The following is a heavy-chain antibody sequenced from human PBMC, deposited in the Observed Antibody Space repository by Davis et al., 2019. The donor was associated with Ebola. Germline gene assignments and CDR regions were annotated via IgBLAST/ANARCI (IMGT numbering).Heavy chain of an antibody. CDR2: ISSSGSTI. J-gene: IGHJ4*02. CDR1: GFTFSSYE. Sequence: GGSLRLSCAASGFTFSSYEMNWVRQAPGKGLEWVSYISSSGSTIYYADSVKGRFTISRDNAKNSLYLQMNSLRAEDTAVYYCARVPGLYFDYWGQGTLVTVSS. D-gene: IGHD7-27*01. V-gene: IGHV3-48*03. CDR3: ARVPGLYFDY.